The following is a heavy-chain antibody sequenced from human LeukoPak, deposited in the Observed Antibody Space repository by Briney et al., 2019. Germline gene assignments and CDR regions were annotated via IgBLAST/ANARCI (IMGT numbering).Heavy chain of an antibody. Sequence: ASVKVSCKASGYTFTGYYMHWVRQAPGQGLEWMGWINPNSGGTNYAQKFQGRVTMTRDTSISTAYMELSRLRSDDAAVYYCARVGYYDSSGYWYWGQGTLVTVSS. CDR1: GYTFTGYY. CDR3: ARVGYYDSSGYWY. V-gene: IGHV1-2*02. CDR2: INPNSGGT. D-gene: IGHD3-22*01. J-gene: IGHJ4*02.